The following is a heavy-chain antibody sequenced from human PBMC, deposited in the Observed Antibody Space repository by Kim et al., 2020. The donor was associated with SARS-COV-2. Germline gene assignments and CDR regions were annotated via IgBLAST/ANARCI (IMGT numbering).Heavy chain of an antibody. CDR1: GFTFNTYW. Sequence: GGSLRLSCEGSGFTFNTYWMDWVRQAPGKGLVWLSRINGAGITTNYADSVKGRFTISRDNAKNTVYLEMNSLRAEETAVYYCARGRYYGMDVWGQGTTVT. CDR3: ARGRYYGMDV. J-gene: IGHJ6*02. CDR2: INGAGITT. V-gene: IGHV3-74*01.